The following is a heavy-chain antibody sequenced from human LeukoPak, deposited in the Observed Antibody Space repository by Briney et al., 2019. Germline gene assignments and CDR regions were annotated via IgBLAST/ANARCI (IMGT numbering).Heavy chain of an antibody. CDR3: VRVPSNTGSFYDY. V-gene: IGHV3-53*01. J-gene: IGHJ4*02. Sequence: GGSLRLSCAVSGFTVSNDYMSWVRQAPGKGLEWVSVIYGGGSTYYADSVRGRFTISRDNAENTLYLQMDSLRVEDTAVYYCVRVPSNTGSFYDYWGQGTLVTVSS. D-gene: IGHD3-10*01. CDR1: GFTVSNDY. CDR2: IYGGGST.